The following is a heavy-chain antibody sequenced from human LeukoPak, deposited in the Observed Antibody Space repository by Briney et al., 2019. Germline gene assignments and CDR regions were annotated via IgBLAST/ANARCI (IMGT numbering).Heavy chain of an antibody. D-gene: IGHD1-14*01. CDR3: ARTQTGALFDS. CDR2: ISGSGSST. V-gene: IGHV3-23*01. CDR1: GFDFSSFT. Sequence: GGSLRLSCAVSGFDFSSFTMTWVRHSPRKGLQWVSGISGSGSSTYYADSVEGGFTISRDNSKNTLYLQMDSLRAEDTALYYCARTQTGALFDSWGQGTLVTVSS. J-gene: IGHJ4*02.